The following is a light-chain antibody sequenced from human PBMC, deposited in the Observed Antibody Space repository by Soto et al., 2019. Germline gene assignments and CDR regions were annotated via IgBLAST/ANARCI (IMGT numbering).Light chain of an antibody. J-gene: IGKJ2*01. CDR3: QQSHSTPPS. CDR2: AAS. V-gene: IGKV1-39*01. Sequence: DLQMTQSPSSLSASVGDRVTITCRASQSISSYLNWYQQKPGKAPKLLIYAASSLQSGVTSRFIGSGSGTDFTLTISSLQPEDFATYYCQQSHSTPPSFGQGTKLEIK. CDR1: QSISSY.